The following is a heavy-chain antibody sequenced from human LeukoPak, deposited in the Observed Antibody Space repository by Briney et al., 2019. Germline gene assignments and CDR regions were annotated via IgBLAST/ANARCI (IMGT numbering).Heavy chain of an antibody. CDR1: GFTFSSYG. J-gene: IGHJ4*02. CDR3: ARGPTYYYGSGSY. CDR2: IWYDGSNK. D-gene: IGHD3-10*01. Sequence: GGSLRLSCAASGFTFSSYGMHWVRQAPGKGLEWVAVIWYDGSNKYYADSVKGRFTISRDNSKNTLYLQMNSLRAEDTAVYYCARGPTYYYGSGSYWGQGTLVTVSS. V-gene: IGHV3-33*01.